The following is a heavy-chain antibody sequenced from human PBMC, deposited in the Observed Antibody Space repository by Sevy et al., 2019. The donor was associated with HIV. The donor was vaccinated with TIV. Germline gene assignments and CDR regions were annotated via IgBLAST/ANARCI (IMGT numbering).Heavy chain of an antibody. J-gene: IGHJ5*02. CDR1: GGSISSRSSY. CDR3: ESTRDYYGSGSSFSHWFDP. D-gene: IGHD3-10*01. V-gene: IGHV4-39*01. Sequence: SETLSLTCTVSGGSISSRSSYWGWIRQPPGKGLEWIGSIYYSGSTYSNPSLKSRLTMSVDTSKNQFSLKLSSVTAADTAVYYCESTRDYYGSGSSFSHWFDPWGQGILVTVSS. CDR2: IYYSGST.